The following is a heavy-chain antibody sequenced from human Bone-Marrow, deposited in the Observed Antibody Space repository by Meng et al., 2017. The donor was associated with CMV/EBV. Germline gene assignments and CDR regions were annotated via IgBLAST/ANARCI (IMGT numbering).Heavy chain of an antibody. CDR3: AKVLHYDFWSGYKW. CDR2: ISGSGGST. V-gene: IGHV3-23*01. D-gene: IGHD3-3*01. Sequence: GESLKISCAASGFTFSNAWMSWVRQAPGKGLEWVSAISGSGGSTYYADSVKGRFTISRDNSKNTLYLQMNSLRAEDTAVYYCAKVLHYDFWSGYKWWGQGTLVTVSS. CDR1: GFTFSNAW. J-gene: IGHJ4*02.